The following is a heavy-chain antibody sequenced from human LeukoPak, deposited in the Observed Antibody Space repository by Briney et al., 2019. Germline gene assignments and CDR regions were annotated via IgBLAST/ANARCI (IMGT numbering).Heavy chain of an antibody. D-gene: IGHD6-13*01. CDR2: ISYDGSNK. CDR1: GFTFSSYG. V-gene: IGHV3-30*03. Sequence: GGSLRLSCAASGFTFSSYGMHWVRQAPGKGLEWVAVISYDGSNKYYADSVKGRFTISRDNSKNTLYLQMNSLRAEDTAVYYCGGHYSSSWYREGYFDYWGQGTLVTVSS. J-gene: IGHJ4*02. CDR3: GGHYSSSWYREGYFDY.